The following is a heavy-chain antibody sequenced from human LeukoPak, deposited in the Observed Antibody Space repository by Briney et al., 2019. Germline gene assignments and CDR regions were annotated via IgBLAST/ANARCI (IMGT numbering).Heavy chain of an antibody. CDR1: AFSLSAYN. CDR3: MRDRGTYRPIDY. CDR2: ISYTGTYI. Sequence: GGSLRLSCAASAFSLSAYNMNWVRQAPGKGLEWVSSISYTGTYIYYADSVKGRFTISRDNAQNSLYLQMNSLRAEDTAIYYCMRDRGTYRPIDYWGQGTLVTVSS. V-gene: IGHV3-21*04. D-gene: IGHD1-26*01. J-gene: IGHJ4*02.